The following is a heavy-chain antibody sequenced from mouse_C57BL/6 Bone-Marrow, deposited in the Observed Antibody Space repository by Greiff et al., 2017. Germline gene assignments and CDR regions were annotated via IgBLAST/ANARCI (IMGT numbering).Heavy chain of an antibody. CDR2: ISSDGGST. Sequence: EVKLMESGGGLVQPGESLKISCESNEYEFPSHDMSWVRKTPEKRLELVAAISSDGGSTYYPDTMERRFIISRDNTKKTLYLQMSSLRSEDTALYYCARRLYGGFAYWGQGTLVTVSA. D-gene: IGHD3-3*01. CDR1: EYEFPSHD. J-gene: IGHJ3*01. V-gene: IGHV5-2*01. CDR3: ARRLYGGFAY.